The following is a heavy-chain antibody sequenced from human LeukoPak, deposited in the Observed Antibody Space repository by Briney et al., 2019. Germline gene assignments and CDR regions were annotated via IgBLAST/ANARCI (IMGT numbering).Heavy chain of an antibody. CDR2: ISSSSSTI. CDR1: GFTFSSYG. D-gene: IGHD1-7*01. CDR3: ARDRAGTTVFQFDY. V-gene: IGHV3-48*01. J-gene: IGHJ4*02. Sequence: GGSLRLSCAASGFTFSSYGMHWVRQAPGKGLEWVSYISSSSSTIYYADSVKGRFTISRDNAKNSLYLQMNSLRAEDTAVYYCARDRAGTTVFQFDYWGQGTLVTVSS.